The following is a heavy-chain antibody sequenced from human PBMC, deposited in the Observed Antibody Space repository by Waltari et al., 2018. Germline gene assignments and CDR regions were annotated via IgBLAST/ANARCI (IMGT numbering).Heavy chain of an antibody. V-gene: IGHV4-39*01. Sequence: QLQMQESGPGLVKPSETLSLTCTVSGDSITNRGYYWGWIRQPPGKGLEWIGSTYYSGSAYYTPSLESRVTSSFNTSKNQFSLELTSLTAADTAVYYCARQGVSSRSFDYWGQGSLVTFSS. CDR3: ARQGVSSRSFDY. CDR1: GDSITNRGYY. D-gene: IGHD2-8*01. CDR2: TYYSGSA. J-gene: IGHJ4*02.